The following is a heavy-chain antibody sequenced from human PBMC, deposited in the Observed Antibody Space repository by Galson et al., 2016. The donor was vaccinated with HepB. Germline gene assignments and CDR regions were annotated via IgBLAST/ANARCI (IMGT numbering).Heavy chain of an antibody. Sequence: SLRLSCAASGFTFDDYGMSWVRQTPGKGLEWVSGITWNGGSTGYADSVKGRFTISRDNAKNSLYLQMNSLRAEDTALYYCARAPYLYLAAAAYYFDYWGQGTLVTVSS. CDR1: GFTFDDYG. CDR3: ARAPYLYLAAAAYYFDY. V-gene: IGHV3-20*04. J-gene: IGHJ4*02. D-gene: IGHD6-13*01. CDR2: ITWNGGST.